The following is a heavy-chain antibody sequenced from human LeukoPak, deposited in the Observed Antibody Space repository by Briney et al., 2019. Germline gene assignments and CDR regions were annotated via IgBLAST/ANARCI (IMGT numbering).Heavy chain of an antibody. V-gene: IGHV4-30-4*08. Sequence: SETLSLTCTVSGGSISSYYWSWIRQPPGKGLEWIGYIYYSGSTYYNPSLKSRVTISVDTSKNQFSLKLSSVTAADTAVYYCARGYYLNWFDPWGQGTLVTVSS. CDR2: IYYSGST. CDR1: GGSISSYY. CDR3: ARGYYLNWFDP. J-gene: IGHJ5*02. D-gene: IGHD2/OR15-2a*01.